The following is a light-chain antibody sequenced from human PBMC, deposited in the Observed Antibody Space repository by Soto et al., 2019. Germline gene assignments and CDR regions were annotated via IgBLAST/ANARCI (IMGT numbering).Light chain of an antibody. CDR1: QSVLYRSNNKNY. CDR2: WAS. V-gene: IGKV4-1*01. J-gene: IGKJ3*01. Sequence: DIVMTQSPDSLAVSLGERATINCKSNQSVLYRSNNKNYLAWYQQKPGQPPKLLIYWASTRESGVPDRFSGSGSGTDFTLTISSLQAEDVAVYYCQQYYSVPFTFGPGTKVDIK. CDR3: QQYYSVPFT.